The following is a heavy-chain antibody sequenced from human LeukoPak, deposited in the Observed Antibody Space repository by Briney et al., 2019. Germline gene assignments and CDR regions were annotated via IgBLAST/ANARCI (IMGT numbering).Heavy chain of an antibody. CDR3: ARGFSGHGLFDY. CDR1: GFVVSSKY. V-gene: IGHV3-53*01. J-gene: IGHJ4*02. Sequence: GGSLRLSCAASGFVVSSKYMTWVRLAPGRGPEWVSLMLQGGSTYYTDSVKGRFTISRDNSKNTLYLQMNTLRDEDTAVYYCARGFSGHGLFDYWGQGTLVTVSS. D-gene: IGHD5-12*01. CDR2: MLQGGST.